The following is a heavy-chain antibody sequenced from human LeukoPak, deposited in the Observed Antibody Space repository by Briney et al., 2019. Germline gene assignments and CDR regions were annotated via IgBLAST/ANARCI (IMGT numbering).Heavy chain of an antibody. CDR2: IIPIFGTA. V-gene: IGHV1-69*05. CDR1: GGTSSSYA. Sequence: VKVSCKASGGTSSSYAISWVRQAPGQGLEWMGGIIPIFGTANYAQKFQGRVTITTDESTSTAYMELSSLRSEDTAVYYCARDSYPREGWFDPWGQGTLVTVSS. D-gene: IGHD3-10*01. J-gene: IGHJ5*02. CDR3: ARDSYPREGWFDP.